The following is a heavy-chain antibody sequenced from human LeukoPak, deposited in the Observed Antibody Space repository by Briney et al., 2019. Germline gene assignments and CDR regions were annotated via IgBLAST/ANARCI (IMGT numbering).Heavy chain of an antibody. D-gene: IGHD2-15*01. CDR1: GYSISSDYY. Sequence: SETLSLTCTVSGYSISSDYYWGWIRQPPGKGLEWIASVHHSGSTYYNPSLKSRLTISVDTSKNQFPLKMSSVTAADTAVYYCARVDGSCSGGSCPSGNWFDPWGQGTLVTVSS. V-gene: IGHV4-38-2*02. CDR3: ARVDGSCSGGSCPSGNWFDP. CDR2: VHHSGST. J-gene: IGHJ5*02.